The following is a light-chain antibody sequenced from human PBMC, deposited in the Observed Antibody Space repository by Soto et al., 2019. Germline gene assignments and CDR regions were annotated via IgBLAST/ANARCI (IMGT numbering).Light chain of an antibody. J-gene: IGLJ2*01. CDR1: SSDVGGYNY. CDR3: SSYAGSNNLV. CDR2: EVN. V-gene: IGLV2-8*01. Sequence: QSALTQPPSASGSPGQSVSISCTGTSSDVGGYNYVSWYQQHPGKAPKLIIYEVNKRPSGVADRFSGSKSGNTASLTVSGLQAEDEADYYCSSYAGSNNLVFGGGTKLTVL.